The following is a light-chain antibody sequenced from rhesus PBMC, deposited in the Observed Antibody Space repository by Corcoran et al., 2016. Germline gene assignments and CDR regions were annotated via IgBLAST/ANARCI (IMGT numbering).Light chain of an antibody. Sequence: QSVLTQPPSASEAAGKSVSFSCSGSSSNIGSNSVSWYHQLPGAPPKLLIYYNDQRASGVSDRFSGSKSGASASLAISGLQTEDEADYYCATWEDRLSRYIFGDGTRLTVL. V-gene: IGLV1-60*01. CDR3: ATWEDRLSRYI. CDR2: YND. J-gene: IGLJ1*01. CDR1: SSNIGSNS.